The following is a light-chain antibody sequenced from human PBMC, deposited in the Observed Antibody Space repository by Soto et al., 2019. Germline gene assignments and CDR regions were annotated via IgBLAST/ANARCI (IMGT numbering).Light chain of an antibody. V-gene: IGKV1-5*01. CDR1: QSISFW. CDR2: DAS. CDR3: QQYNTYSPYT. Sequence: DIQMTQSPSTLSASVGDRVTITCRASQSISFWLAWYQQKPGKAPKLLIYDASSLESGVPSRFIGSGSGTEFTLTINSLQPDDFATYYCQQYNTYSPYTFGQGTKLEI. J-gene: IGKJ2*01.